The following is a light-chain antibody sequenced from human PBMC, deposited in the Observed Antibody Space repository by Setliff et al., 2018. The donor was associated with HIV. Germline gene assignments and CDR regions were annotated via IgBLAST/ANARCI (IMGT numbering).Light chain of an antibody. Sequence: ALAQPASVSGSPGQSITISCTGTGSDVGTSKYVSWYQQHPGKAPKLIIYDVTTWPSGVSNRFSGSKSGNTASLTISGLQAGDEADYYCSIHRSRGYVFGTGTKVTVL. CDR2: DVT. CDR1: GSDVGTSKY. CDR3: SIHRSRGYV. J-gene: IGLJ1*01. V-gene: IGLV2-14*03.